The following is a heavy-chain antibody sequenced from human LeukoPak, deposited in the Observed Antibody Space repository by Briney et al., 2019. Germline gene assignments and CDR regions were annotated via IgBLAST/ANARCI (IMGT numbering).Heavy chain of an antibody. D-gene: IGHD3-22*01. CDR2: INHSGST. CDR3: ASAAYDSSGYYFYY. CDR1: GGSFSGYY. Sequence: SETLSLTCAVYGGSFSGYYWSWIRQPPGKGLEWIGEINHSGSTNYNPSLKSRVTISVDTSKNQFSLELSSVTAADTAVYYCASAAYDSSGYYFYYWGQGTLVTVSS. V-gene: IGHV4-34*01. J-gene: IGHJ4*02.